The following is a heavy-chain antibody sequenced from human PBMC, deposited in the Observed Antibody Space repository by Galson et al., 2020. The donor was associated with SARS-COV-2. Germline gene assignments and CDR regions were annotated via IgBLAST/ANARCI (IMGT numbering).Heavy chain of an antibody. CDR3: TREGPTLSGTTRAFDI. CDR1: GFTFSDFP. Sequence: GESLKISCAASGFTFSDFPMHWVRQAPGQGPDWVSFISHDGSDKFYADSVKGRFTISRDNSKNTVFLQMTSLRPEDTAIYYCTREGPTLSGTTRAFDIWGQGTMVTVS. V-gene: IGHV3-30*01. J-gene: IGHJ3*02. CDR2: ISHDGSDK. D-gene: IGHD1-7*01.